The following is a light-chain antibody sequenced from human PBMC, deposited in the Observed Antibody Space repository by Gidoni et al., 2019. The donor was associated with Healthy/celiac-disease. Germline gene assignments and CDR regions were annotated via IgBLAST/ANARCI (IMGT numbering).Light chain of an antibody. V-gene: IGLV2-14*01. CDR2: EVS. Sequence: QSALPQPASVSGSPGKSLTISCTGTSSDVGGYNYVSWYQQHPGKAPKLMIYEVSNRPSGVSNRFSGSKSGNTASLTISGLQAEDEADYYCSSYTSSSPLYVFGTGTKVTVL. J-gene: IGLJ1*01. CDR3: SSYTSSSPLYV. CDR1: SSDVGGYNY.